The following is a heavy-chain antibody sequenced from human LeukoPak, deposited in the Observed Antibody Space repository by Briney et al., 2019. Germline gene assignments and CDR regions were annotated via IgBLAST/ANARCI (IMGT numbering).Heavy chain of an antibody. V-gene: IGHV5-51*01. D-gene: IGHD6-6*01. CDR3: ASFKWNRRIAARQEDYFDY. Sequence: GESLKISCKGSGYRFPTYWIGWVRQMPGKGLEWMGIIYHGDSDSRYSPSFQGQVTISADKSISTAYLQWSSLKASDTAMYYCASFKWNRRIAARQEDYFDYWGQGTLVTVSS. CDR1: GYRFPTYW. CDR2: IYHGDSDS. J-gene: IGHJ4*02.